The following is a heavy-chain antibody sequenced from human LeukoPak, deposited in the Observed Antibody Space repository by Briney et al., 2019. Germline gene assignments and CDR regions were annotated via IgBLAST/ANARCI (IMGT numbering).Heavy chain of an antibody. J-gene: IGHJ4*02. D-gene: IGHD6-19*01. CDR3: ARDGNKYSSGWYWVDY. CDR1: GFNFSIHW. CDR2: IQDDGSEK. V-gene: IGHV3-7*03. Sequence: GGSLRLSCAASGFNFSIHWMTWVRQAPGKGLEWVANIQDDGSEKNYVGSVKGRFTISRDNAKNSLYLQMNSLRAEDTAVYYCARDGNKYSSGWYWVDYWGQGTLVTVSS.